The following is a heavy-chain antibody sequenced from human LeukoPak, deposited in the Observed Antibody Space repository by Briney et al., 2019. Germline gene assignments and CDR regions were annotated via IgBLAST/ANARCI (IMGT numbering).Heavy chain of an antibody. Sequence: GGSLRLSCAASGFTFSSYAMHWVRQAPGKGLEWVAVISYDGSNKYYADSVKGRFTISRDNSKNTLYLQMNSLRAEDTAVYYCARRDDTAMVGYYYYGMDVWGQGTTVTVSS. CDR2: ISYDGSNK. V-gene: IGHV3-30-3*01. D-gene: IGHD5-18*01. CDR1: GFTFSSYA. CDR3: ARRDDTAMVGYYYYGMDV. J-gene: IGHJ6*02.